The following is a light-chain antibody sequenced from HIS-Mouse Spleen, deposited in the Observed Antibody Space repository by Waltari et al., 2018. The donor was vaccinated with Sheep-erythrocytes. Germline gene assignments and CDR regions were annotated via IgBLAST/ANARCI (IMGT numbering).Light chain of an antibody. V-gene: IGKV3-11*01. CDR3: QQRSNWPPYT. CDR1: LSVSSY. Sequence: EIVLTQSPAPLSLSPGERATLSCRASLSVSSYLAWYQQKPGQAPRLLLYDASTRATVIPARFSGSGSGTDFTLTSSSLEPEDFAVYYCQQRSNWPPYTFGQGTKLEIK. CDR2: DAS. J-gene: IGKJ2*01.